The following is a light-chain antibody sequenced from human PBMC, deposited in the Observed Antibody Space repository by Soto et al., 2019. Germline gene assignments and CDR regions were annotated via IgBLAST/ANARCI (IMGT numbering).Light chain of an antibody. CDR1: SSDVGGYNF. CDR2: DVT. J-gene: IGLJ1*01. CDR3: CSYAGIHIFV. V-gene: IGLV2-11*01. Sequence: QSALAQPPSVSGSPGQSVTISCTGTSSDVGGYNFVTWYQQHPGKAPKLMIYDVTKRPSGVPDRFSGSKSGNTASLTISGLQAEDEADYYCCSYAGIHIFVFGTGTKLTVL.